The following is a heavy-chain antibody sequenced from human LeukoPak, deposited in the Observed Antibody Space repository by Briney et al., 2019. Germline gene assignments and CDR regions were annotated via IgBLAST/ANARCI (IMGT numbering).Heavy chain of an antibody. Sequence: GGSLRLSCAASGFTFSDYYMSWIRQAPGKGLEWVSYISSSGSTMYYADSVKGRFTISRDNAKNSLYLQMNSLRAEDTAVYYCARNHYYDSSGSVYWGQGTLVTVSS. J-gene: IGHJ4*02. V-gene: IGHV3-11*01. CDR3: ARNHYYDSSGSVY. D-gene: IGHD3-22*01. CDR1: GFTFSDYY. CDR2: ISSSGSTM.